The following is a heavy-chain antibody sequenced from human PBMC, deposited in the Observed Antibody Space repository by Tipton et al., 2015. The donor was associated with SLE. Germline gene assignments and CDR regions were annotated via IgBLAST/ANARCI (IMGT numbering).Heavy chain of an antibody. CDR3: ARGGGSYYDY. CDR1: GDSINDYY. CDR2: MYYGGSS. D-gene: IGHD1-26*01. Sequence: GLVKPSETLSLTCTVSGDSINDYYWTWIRQSPGKGLEWIAYMYYGGSSDYNPSLKSRVTISVDTSKNQFSLKLSSVTATDTAVYYCARGGGSYYDYWGQGTLVTVSS. V-gene: IGHV4-59*01. J-gene: IGHJ4*02.